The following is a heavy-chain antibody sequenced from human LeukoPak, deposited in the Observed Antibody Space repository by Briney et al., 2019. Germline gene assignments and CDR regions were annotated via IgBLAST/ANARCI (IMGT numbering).Heavy chain of an antibody. D-gene: IGHD5-12*01. J-gene: IGHJ4*02. CDR2: ISSSSDTK. Sequence: GGSLRLSCAASGFTFSSYSMNWVRQAPGKGLEWISYISSSSDTKYYADSVKGRFTISRDNAEKSLYLQMSSLRAEDTAVYYCARDPIVTTIQRFDFWGQGTLVTVSS. CDR3: ARDPIVTTIQRFDF. V-gene: IGHV3-48*01. CDR1: GFTFSSYS.